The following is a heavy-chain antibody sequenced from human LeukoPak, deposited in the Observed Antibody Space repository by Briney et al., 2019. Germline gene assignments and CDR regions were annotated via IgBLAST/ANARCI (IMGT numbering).Heavy chain of an antibody. V-gene: IGHV3-48*01. Sequence: GGSLRLSCAASGFTFSDYSMNWVRQASGKGLEWISYIGIDSGNTIYADSVKGRFTISGDKAKNSLYLQMNSLRVEDTAVYYCARDYKYAFDNWGQGTLVTVSS. D-gene: IGHD5-24*01. CDR2: IGIDSGNT. CDR3: ARDYKYAFDN. CDR1: GFTFSDYS. J-gene: IGHJ4*02.